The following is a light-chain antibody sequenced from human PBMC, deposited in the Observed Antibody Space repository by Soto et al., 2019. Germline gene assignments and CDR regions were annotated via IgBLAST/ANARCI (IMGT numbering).Light chain of an antibody. J-gene: IGKJ1*01. CDR2: KAS. CDR3: RQYKTYAT. Sequence: DIQMTQSPSTLSASVGDRVTITCRASQSISSWLAWYQQKPGKAPKLLIYKASSLESGVPSRFSGSGSGTEFTLTISSLQPDDFASYYCRQYKTYATFGQGTKVEIK. CDR1: QSISSW. V-gene: IGKV1-5*03.